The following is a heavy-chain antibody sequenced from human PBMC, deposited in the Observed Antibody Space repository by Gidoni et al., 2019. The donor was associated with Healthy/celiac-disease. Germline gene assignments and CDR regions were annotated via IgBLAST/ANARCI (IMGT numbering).Heavy chain of an antibody. Sequence: QLQLQESGPGLVKPSETLSLTCTVSGGSVSSSSYYWGWIRQPPGKGLEWIGSIYYSGSTYYNPSLKSRVTISVDTSKNQFSLKLSSVTAAYTAVYYCARLILTGYLFDYWGQGTLVTVSS. CDR3: ARLILTGYLFDY. V-gene: IGHV4-39*01. CDR1: GGSVSSSSYY. D-gene: IGHD3-9*01. CDR2: IYYSGST. J-gene: IGHJ4*02.